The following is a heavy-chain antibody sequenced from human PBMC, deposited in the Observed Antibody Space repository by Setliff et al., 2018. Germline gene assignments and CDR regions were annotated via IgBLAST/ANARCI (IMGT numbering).Heavy chain of an antibody. D-gene: IGHD6-19*01. V-gene: IGHV4-39*07. J-gene: IGHJ5*02. CDR3: AVDHVTNIAESGYGYTRIDP. CDR1: GGSISSYY. CDR2: IYHSGST. Sequence: SETLSLTCTVSGGSISSYYWGWIRQPPGKGLEWIGSIYHSGSTYYNPSLKSRVTISVDTSKNQFSLNLTSVTAADTAVYYCAVDHVTNIAESGYGYTRIDPWGQGIPVTVSS.